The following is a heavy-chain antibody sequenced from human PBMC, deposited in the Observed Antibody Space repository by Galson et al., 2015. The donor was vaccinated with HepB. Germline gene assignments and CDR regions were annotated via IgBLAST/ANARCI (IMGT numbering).Heavy chain of an antibody. CDR1: GFTFSNYG. D-gene: IGHD3-3*01. J-gene: IGHJ5*02. CDR3: ARDARHRPILFDP. V-gene: IGHV3-7*03. Sequence: SLRLSCAASGFTFSNYGMHWVRQAPGKGLEWVACINQDGSEKNYVDSVKGRFTISRDNAKNSLFLQMNTLTVEDTAVYYCARDARHRPILFDPWGQGTLVTVSS. CDR2: INQDGSEK.